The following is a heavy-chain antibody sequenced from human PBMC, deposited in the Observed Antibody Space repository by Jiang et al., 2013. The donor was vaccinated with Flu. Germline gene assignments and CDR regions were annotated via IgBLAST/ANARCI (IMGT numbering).Heavy chain of an antibody. V-gene: IGHV4-4*09. Sequence: PGLVKPSETLSLTCTVSGGSTSSYYWSWIRQPPGKGLEWIGYIYTSGTTDYNPSLKSRVTISSDMSKNQFSLKLSSVTAADTAVYYCARGVSSGWYEWVGGNYHYMDVWGKGTTVTVSS. J-gene: IGHJ6*03. CDR2: IYTSGTT. CDR1: GGSTSSYY. D-gene: IGHD6-19*01. CDR3: ARGVSSGWYEWVGGNYHYMDV.